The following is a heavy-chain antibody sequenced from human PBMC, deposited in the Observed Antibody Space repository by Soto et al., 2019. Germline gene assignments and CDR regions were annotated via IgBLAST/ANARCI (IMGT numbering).Heavy chain of an antibody. D-gene: IGHD2-2*01. V-gene: IGHV3-21*06. Sequence: DVQLVESGGGLVKPGGSLGLSCAASGFTSKTYSLPWFRRAPGRGLEWVSSISSNSNYKYYADSLKVRFTISRDNAKNALYLQMSSLRAEDTAVYYCARARSTTWSGTTRGWFDPWGRGTLVTVAS. CDR3: ARARSTTWSGTTRGWFDP. CDR2: ISSNSNYK. J-gene: IGHJ5*02. CDR1: GFTSKTYS.